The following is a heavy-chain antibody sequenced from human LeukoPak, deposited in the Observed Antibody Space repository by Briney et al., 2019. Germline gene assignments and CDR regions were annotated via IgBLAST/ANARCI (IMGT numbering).Heavy chain of an antibody. CDR2: IFYSGST. CDR3: AGPGPEIDY. D-gene: IGHD1-14*01. V-gene: IGHV4-39*07. J-gene: IGHJ4*02. Sequence: SETLSLTCTVSGGSISTSNYYWGWIRQPPGKGLEWIGNIFYSGSTYYSPSLRSRVTISLDTSRNQFSLKLNSVTAADTAVYYCAGPGPEIDYWGQGTLVTVSS. CDR1: GGSISTSNYY.